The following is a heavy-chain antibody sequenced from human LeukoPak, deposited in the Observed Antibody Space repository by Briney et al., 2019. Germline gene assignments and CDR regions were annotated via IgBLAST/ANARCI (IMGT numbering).Heavy chain of an antibody. CDR3: ARVYCSGGSCYSLGALEKNYYYYYYMDV. J-gene: IGHJ6*03. Sequence: SETLSLTCTVSGGSISNYYLSWIRQPAGKGLEWIGRIYSRVTTYNPSLKSRVTMSADTSRNHVSLTLNSVTAADTAVYYCARVYCSGGSCYSLGALEKNYYYYYYMDVWGKGTTVTISS. CDR2: IYSRVT. CDR1: GGSISNYY. V-gene: IGHV4-4*07. D-gene: IGHD2-15*01.